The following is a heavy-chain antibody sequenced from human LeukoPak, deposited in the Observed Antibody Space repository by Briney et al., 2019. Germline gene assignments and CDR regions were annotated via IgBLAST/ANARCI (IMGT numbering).Heavy chain of an antibody. Sequence: PSDTLSLTCTVSIGSISIYYWSCIPHSAGKGLECLGRFYTSWCTNYNTSLKGRVTILVNTSQNQFFLKLSPATTADTAVYYCAKTTGFRNWYLDIWGGSKLVTVSS. CDR3: AKTTGFRNWYLDI. J-gene: IGHJ2*01. CDR1: IGSISIYY. D-gene: IGHD1-1*01. CDR2: FYTSWCT. V-gene: IGHV4-4*07.